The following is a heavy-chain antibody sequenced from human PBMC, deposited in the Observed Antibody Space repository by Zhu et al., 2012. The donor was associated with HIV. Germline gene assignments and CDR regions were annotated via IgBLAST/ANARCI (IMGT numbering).Heavy chain of an antibody. CDR2: IYHSGST. D-gene: IGHD6-19*01. J-gene: IGHJ6*02. V-gene: IGHV4-38-2*01. Sequence: QVQLQESGPGLVKPSETLSLTCAVSGYSISSGYYWGWIRQPPGKGLEWIGSIYHSGSTYYNPSLKSRVTISVDTSKNQFSLKLSSVTAADTAVYYCARAVAGTYYYYGMDVWGQGTTVTGLL. CDR1: GYSISSGYY. CDR3: ARAVAGTYYYYGMDV.